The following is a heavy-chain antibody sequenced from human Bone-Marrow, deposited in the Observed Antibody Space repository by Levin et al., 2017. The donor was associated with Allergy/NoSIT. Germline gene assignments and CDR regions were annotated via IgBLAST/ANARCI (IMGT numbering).Heavy chain of an antibody. D-gene: IGHD3-9*01. J-gene: IGHJ6*02. CDR3: VREYDDILNSYPGYYYYGFDV. Sequence: GGSLRLSCAASGFSFADYAMHWVRQAPGKGLEWVAVISYDGSDKYYAASVKGRFTISRDNSKNTLYLQVHSLRAEDTAMYYCVREYDDILNSYPGYYYYGFDVWGRGTTVTVSS. CDR2: ISYDGSDK. V-gene: IGHV3-30*04. CDR1: GFSFADYA.